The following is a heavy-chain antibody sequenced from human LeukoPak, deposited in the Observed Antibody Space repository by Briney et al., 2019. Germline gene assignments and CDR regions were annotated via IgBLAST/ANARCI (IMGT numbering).Heavy chain of an antibody. Sequence: PSETLSLTCTVSGVSRSSDYWSWIRQPPGKGLEWIGYVSYGGNTNYNPSLKSRVTISVDTSKNQFSLKLRSVTAADTAVYYCAGGLQLDLQAFDIWGQGTMVSVSS. D-gene: IGHD3/OR15-3a*01. CDR3: AGGLQLDLQAFDI. CDR1: GVSRSSDY. V-gene: IGHV4-59*01. CDR2: VSYGGNT. J-gene: IGHJ3*02.